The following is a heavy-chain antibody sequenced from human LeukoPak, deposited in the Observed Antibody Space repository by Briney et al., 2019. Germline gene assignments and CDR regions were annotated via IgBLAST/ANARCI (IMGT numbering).Heavy chain of an antibody. CDR2: IYVGGST. CDR3: ARWTYYYGSGSYKNYYYYMDV. V-gene: IGHV4-38-2*02. J-gene: IGHJ6*03. D-gene: IGHD3-10*01. CDR1: GYSISTGYY. Sequence: SETLSLTCTVSGYSISTGYYWGWIRQPPGKGLEWIGSIYVGGSTYYNPSLKSRVTISIDTSKNQFSLRLSPVTAADTAVYYCARWTYYYGSGSYKNYYYYMDVWGKGTTVTVSS.